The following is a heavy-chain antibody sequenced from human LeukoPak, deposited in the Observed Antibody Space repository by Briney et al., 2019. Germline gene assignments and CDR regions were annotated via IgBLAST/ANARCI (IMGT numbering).Heavy chain of an antibody. CDR2: ISGSGGST. J-gene: IGHJ4*02. Sequence: GGSLRLSCAASGFTFSSYAMSWVRQAPGKGLEWVSAISGSGGSTYYADSVKGRFTISRDNSKNTLYLQMNSLRAEDTAVYYCAKERYDFWSGYDIDYFDYWGQGTLVTVSS. D-gene: IGHD3-3*01. CDR1: GFTFSSYA. V-gene: IGHV3-23*01. CDR3: AKERYDFWSGYDIDYFDY.